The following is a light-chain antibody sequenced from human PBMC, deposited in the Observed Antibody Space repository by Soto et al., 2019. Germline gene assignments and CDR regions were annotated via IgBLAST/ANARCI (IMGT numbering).Light chain of an antibody. V-gene: IGLV1-44*01. Sequence: QSVLTQPPSASGTPGQRVAISCSGSSSNIGSNTVNWYQQFPETAPKLLIYSNNQRPSGVPDRFSGSKSGTSASLAISGLQSEEEADYYCAAWDDSLNGFYVFGTGTKLTVL. CDR3: AAWDDSLNGFYV. J-gene: IGLJ1*01. CDR2: SNN. CDR1: SSNIGSNT.